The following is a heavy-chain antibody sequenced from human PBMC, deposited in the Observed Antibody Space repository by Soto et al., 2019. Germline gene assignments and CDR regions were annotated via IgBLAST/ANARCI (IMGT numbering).Heavy chain of an antibody. Sequence: ASVTLSCQASGYTFTTYDISWVRQAPGQGLEWMGWINPNSGGTNYAQKFQGWVTMTRDTSISTAYMELSRLRSDDTAVYYCARANSVVAAKSNYYYGMDVSGQGNPGHRLL. V-gene: IGHV1-2*04. CDR2: INPNSGGT. D-gene: IGHD2-15*01. CDR3: ARANSVVAAKSNYYYGMDV. CDR1: GYTFTTYD. J-gene: IGHJ6*02.